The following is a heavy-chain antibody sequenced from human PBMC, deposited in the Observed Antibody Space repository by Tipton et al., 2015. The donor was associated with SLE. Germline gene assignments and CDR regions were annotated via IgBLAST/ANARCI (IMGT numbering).Heavy chain of an antibody. CDR3: ARRRGSSWYEDYFDY. V-gene: IGHV4-4*08. CDR1: GASVSSYY. D-gene: IGHD6-13*01. CDR2: IYTNERS. J-gene: IGHJ4*02. Sequence: LRLSCNVSGASVSSYYWSWIRQPPGKGLEWIGYIYTNERSGYDPSLKSRVTMSVGTSKNHFSLKVNSVTAADTAVYYCARRRGSSWYEDYFDYWGQGTLVTVSS.